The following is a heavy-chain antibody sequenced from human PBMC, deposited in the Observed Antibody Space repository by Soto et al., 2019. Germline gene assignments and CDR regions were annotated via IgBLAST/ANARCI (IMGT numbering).Heavy chain of an antibody. J-gene: IGHJ5*02. Sequence: PSETLSLTCTVSGGSISSSSYYWGWIRQPPGKGLEWIGSIYYSGSTYYNPSLKSRVTISVDTSKNQFSLKLSSVTAVDTAVYYCARHDGICSGGSCYSEWFDPWGQGTLVT. CDR2: IYYSGST. V-gene: IGHV4-39*01. CDR1: GGSISSSSYY. CDR3: ARHDGICSGGSCYSEWFDP. D-gene: IGHD2-15*01.